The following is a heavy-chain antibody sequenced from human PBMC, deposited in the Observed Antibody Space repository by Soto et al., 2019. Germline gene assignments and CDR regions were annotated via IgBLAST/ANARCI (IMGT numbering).Heavy chain of an antibody. V-gene: IGHV3-23*01. Sequence: GGSLRLSCAASGFTFSSYAMSWVRQAPGKGLEWVSAISGSGGSTYYADSVKGRFTIYRDNSKNTLCLQMNSLRAEDTAVYFWEKEFRPLRESGIGVDTAMVKGGYYYYGMDVWGQGTTVTVSS. CDR1: GFTFSSYA. J-gene: IGHJ6*02. D-gene: IGHD5-18*01. CDR2: ISGSGGST. CDR3: EKEFRPLRESGIGVDTAMVKGGYYYYGMDV.